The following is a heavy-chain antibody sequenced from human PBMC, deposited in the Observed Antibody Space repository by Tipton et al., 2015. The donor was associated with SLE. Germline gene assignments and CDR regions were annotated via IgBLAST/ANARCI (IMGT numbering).Heavy chain of an antibody. CDR2: IYTSGST. V-gene: IGHV4-4*07. J-gene: IGHJ3*02. CDR1: GGSITNHY. D-gene: IGHD2-8*02. Sequence: TLSLTCSVSGGSITNHYWSWIRQPAGKGLEWVGRIYTSGSTNYNPSLKSRVTMSLDTSKNQFSLHLNSMTAADTAVYYCARGNAVLGANNAFDIWGQGTMVTVSS. CDR3: ARGNAVLGANNAFDI.